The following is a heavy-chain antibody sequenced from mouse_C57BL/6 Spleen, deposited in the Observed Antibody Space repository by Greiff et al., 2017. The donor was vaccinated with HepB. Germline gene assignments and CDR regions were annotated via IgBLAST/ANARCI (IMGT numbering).Heavy chain of an antibody. V-gene: IGHV5-6*01. CDR2: ISSGGSYT. J-gene: IGHJ3*01. Sequence: EVQRVESGGDLVKPGGSLKLSCAASGFTFSSYGMSWVRQTPDKRLEWVATISSGGSYTYYPDSVKGRFTISRDNAKNTLYLQMSSLKSEDTAMYYCARHGGWPSWFAYWGQGTLVTVSA. CDR3: ARHGGWPSWFAY. D-gene: IGHD2-3*01. CDR1: GFTFSSYG.